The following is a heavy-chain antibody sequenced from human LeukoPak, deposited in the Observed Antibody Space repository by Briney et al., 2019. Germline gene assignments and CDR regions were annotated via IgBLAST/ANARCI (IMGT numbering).Heavy chain of an antibody. CDR2: IYYSGST. D-gene: IGHD3-22*01. V-gene: IGHV4-30-4*08. Sequence: SETLSLTCTVSGGSISSGDYYWSWIRQPPGKGLEWIGYIYYSGSTYYNPSLKSRVTISVDTSKNQFSLKLSSVTAADTAVYYCARDRYYYDSSGPAFDIWGQGTMVTVSS. CDR3: ARDRYYYDSSGPAFDI. CDR1: GGSISSGDYY. J-gene: IGHJ3*02.